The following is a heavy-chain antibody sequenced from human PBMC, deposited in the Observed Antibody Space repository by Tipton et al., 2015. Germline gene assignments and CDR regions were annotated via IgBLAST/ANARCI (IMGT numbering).Heavy chain of an antibody. CDR1: GGSIKSGSYY. CDR3: ARTCSSTSLFVYWYFDL. Sequence: GLVKPSETLSLTCTVSGGSIKSGSYYWSWIRQPPGKGLEWIGYIYYSGSTNYNPSLKSRVTISVDTSKNQFSLKLSSVTAADTAVYYCARTCSSTSLFVYWYFDLWGRGTLVTVSS. D-gene: IGHD2-2*01. CDR2: IYYSGST. J-gene: IGHJ2*01. V-gene: IGHV4-61*01.